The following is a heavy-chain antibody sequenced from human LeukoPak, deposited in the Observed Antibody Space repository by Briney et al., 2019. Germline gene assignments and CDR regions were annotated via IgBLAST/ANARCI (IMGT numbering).Heavy chain of an antibody. CDR3: ARDGIVVVPAAIAQGFDP. D-gene: IGHD2-2*01. Sequence: PSETLSLTCTVSGYSISSGYCWGWIRRPPGKGLEWIGSIYHSGSTYYNPSLKSRVTISVDTSKNQFSLKLSSVTAADTAVYYCARDGIVVVPAAIAQGFDPWGQGTLVTVSS. CDR1: GYSISSGYC. J-gene: IGHJ5*02. V-gene: IGHV4-38-2*02. CDR2: IYHSGST.